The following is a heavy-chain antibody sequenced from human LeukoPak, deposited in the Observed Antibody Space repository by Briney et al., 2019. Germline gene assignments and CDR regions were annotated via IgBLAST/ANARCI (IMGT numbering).Heavy chain of an antibody. J-gene: IGHJ6*02. Sequence: PGGSLRLSCAASGFTFDDYAMQWVRQAPGKGLEWVSGISWNSGSICYADSVKGRFTISRDNAKNSLYLQMNSLRAEDTALYYCAKEKYCSGGSCYSAHYYYYGMDVWGQGTTVTVSS. CDR1: GFTFDDYA. V-gene: IGHV3-9*01. CDR2: ISWNSGSI. CDR3: AKEKYCSGGSCYSAHYYYYGMDV. D-gene: IGHD2-15*01.